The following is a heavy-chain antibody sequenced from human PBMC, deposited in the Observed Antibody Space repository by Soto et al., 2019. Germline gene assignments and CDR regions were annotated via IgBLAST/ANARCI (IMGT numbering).Heavy chain of an antibody. CDR3: AKGNLPYYYDSSGYYSDY. Sequence: PGGSLRLSCAASGFTFSNFAMSWVRQAPGKGLEWVSAISGSGTSTYDADSVKGRFSISRDNSKNTLYLQMNSLRVEDTAVYYCAKGNLPYYYDSSGYYSDYWGQGTLVTVSS. D-gene: IGHD3-22*01. CDR2: ISGSGTST. V-gene: IGHV3-23*01. CDR1: GFTFSNFA. J-gene: IGHJ4*01.